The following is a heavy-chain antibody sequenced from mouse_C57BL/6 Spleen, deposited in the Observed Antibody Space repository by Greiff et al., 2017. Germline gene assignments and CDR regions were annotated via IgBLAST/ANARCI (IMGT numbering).Heavy chain of an antibody. D-gene: IGHD1-1*01. Sequence: VQLQQSGPELVKPGASVQISCKASGYSFTGYYMNWVKQSPEKSLEWIGEINPSTGGTTYNQKFKAKATLTVDKSSSTAYMQRKSLTSEDSAVYYCARRRTTVYYFDYWGQGTTLTVSS. CDR2: INPSTGGT. J-gene: IGHJ2*01. CDR1: GYSFTGYY. V-gene: IGHV1-42*01. CDR3: ARRRTTVYYFDY.